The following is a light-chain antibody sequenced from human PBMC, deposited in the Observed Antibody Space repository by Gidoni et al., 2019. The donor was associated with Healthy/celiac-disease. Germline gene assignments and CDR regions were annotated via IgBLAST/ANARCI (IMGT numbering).Light chain of an antibody. CDR1: QGIRND. J-gene: IGKJ1*01. CDR2: AAS. Sequence: AIQMTQSPSSLSASVGDRVTITCRASQGIRNDLGWYQQKPGKAPKLLIYAASSLQSGVTSRFSGSVSGTDFTLTISSLQPEDFATYYCLQNYNYPRTFGQGTKVEIK. CDR3: LQNYNYPRT. V-gene: IGKV1-6*01.